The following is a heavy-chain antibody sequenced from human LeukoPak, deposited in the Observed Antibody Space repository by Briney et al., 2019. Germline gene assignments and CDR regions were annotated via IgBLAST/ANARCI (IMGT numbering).Heavy chain of an antibody. D-gene: IGHD6-13*01. CDR1: GGSFSGYY. J-gene: IGHJ4*02. Sequence: PSETLSLTCAVYGGSFSGYYWSWIRQPPGKGLEWIGEINHSGSTNYNPSRKSRVTISVDTSKNQFSLKLSSVTAADTAVYYCALAAAGTSDYWGPGTLVTVSS. CDR2: INHSGST. V-gene: IGHV4-34*01. CDR3: ALAAAGTSDY.